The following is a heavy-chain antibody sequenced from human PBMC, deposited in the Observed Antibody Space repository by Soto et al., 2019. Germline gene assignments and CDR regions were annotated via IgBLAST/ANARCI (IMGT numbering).Heavy chain of an antibody. CDR3: ARENGYGSGSYYNDY. V-gene: IGHV3-33*01. D-gene: IGHD3-10*01. J-gene: IGHJ4*02. Sequence: QVQLVESGGGVVQPVRSLRLSCAASGFTFSSYGMHWVRQAPGKGLEWVAVIWYDGSNKYYADSVKGRFTISRDNSKNTLYLQMNRLRAEDTAVYYYARENGYGSGSYYNDYWGQGTLVTVSS. CDR2: IWYDGSNK. CDR1: GFTFSSYG.